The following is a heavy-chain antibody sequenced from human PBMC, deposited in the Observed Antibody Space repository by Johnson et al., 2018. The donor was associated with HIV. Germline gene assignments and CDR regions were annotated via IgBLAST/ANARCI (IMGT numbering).Heavy chain of an antibody. CDR1: GFTFSSYA. CDR2: ISYDGSNK. D-gene: IGHD3-22*01. V-gene: IGHV3-30-3*01. J-gene: IGHJ3*02. CDR3: ARDPDSSGYYLGAFDI. Sequence: QLVESGGGVVQPGRSLRLSCAASGFTFSSYAMHWVRQAPGKGLEWVAVISYDGSNKYYADSVKGRFTISRDNSKNTLYLQMNSPRAEDTAVYYCARDPDSSGYYLGAFDIWGQGTMVTVSS.